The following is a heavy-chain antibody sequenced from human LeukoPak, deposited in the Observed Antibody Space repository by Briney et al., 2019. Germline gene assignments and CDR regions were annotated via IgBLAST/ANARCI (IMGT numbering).Heavy chain of an antibody. CDR1: GFTFSSYG. CDR2: ISYDGSNK. D-gene: IGHD3-10*01. Sequence: GGSLRLSCAASGFTFSSYGMHWVRQAPGKGLEWVAVISYDGSNKYYADSVKGRFTISRDNSKNTLYLQMNSLRAEDTAVYYCARDGDYYGSGRYYYMDVWGKGTTVTVSS. V-gene: IGHV3-30*03. J-gene: IGHJ6*03. CDR3: ARDGDYYGSGRYYYMDV.